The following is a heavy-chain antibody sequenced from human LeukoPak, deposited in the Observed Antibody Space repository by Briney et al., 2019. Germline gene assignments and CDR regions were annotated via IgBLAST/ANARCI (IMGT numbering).Heavy chain of an antibody. J-gene: IGHJ4*02. CDR2: ISSSSSYI. Sequence: GGSLRLSCAASGFTFSSYSMNWVRQAPGKGLEWVSSISSSSSYIYYADSVKGRFTISRDNAKNSLYLQMNSLRAEDTAVYYCATPRGSGSYLAFDYWGQGTLVTVSS. CDR3: ATPRGSGSYLAFDY. CDR1: GFTFSSYS. V-gene: IGHV3-21*01. D-gene: IGHD1-26*01.